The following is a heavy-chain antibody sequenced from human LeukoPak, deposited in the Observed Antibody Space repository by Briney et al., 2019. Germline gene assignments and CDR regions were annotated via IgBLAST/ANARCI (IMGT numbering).Heavy chain of an antibody. J-gene: IGHJ6*02. CDR3: ARNSGWLGSYYYGMDV. Sequence: SETLSLTCAVYGGSFSGYYWSWIRQPPGKGLEWIGEINHSGSTNYNPSLKSRVTISVDTSKNQFSLKLSSVSAADTAVYYCARNSGWLGSYYYGMDVWGQGTTVTVSS. D-gene: IGHD6-19*01. CDR2: INHSGST. CDR1: GGSFSGYY. V-gene: IGHV4-34*01.